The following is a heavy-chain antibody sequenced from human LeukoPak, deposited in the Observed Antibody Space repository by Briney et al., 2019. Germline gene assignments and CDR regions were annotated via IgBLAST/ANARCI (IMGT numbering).Heavy chain of an antibody. CDR2: INPSGGST. CDR1: GYTFTSYY. D-gene: IGHD1-26*01. CDR3: ARLSEVGATYYYYGMDV. J-gene: IGHJ6*02. V-gene: IGHV1-46*01. Sequence: GASVKVSCKASGYTFTSYYMHWVRQAPGQGLEWMGIINPSGGSTSYAQKFQGRVTMTRDTSTSTVYMELSSLRSEDTAVYYCARLSEVGATYYYYGMDVWGQGTTVTVSS.